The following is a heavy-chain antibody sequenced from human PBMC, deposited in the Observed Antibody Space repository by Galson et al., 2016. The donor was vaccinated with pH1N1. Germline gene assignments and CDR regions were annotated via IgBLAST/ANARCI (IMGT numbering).Heavy chain of an antibody. CDR3: ARSDYGDYVGGLHY. Sequence: PALVKPTQTLTLTCTFSGFSLSTSGVGVGWIRQPPGKALEWLALIYWDDDKRYSPSLKSRLTITKDTSKNQVVLTMTNMDSVDTATYYCARSDYGDYVGGLHYWGQGTLVTVSS. CDR2: IYWDDDK. J-gene: IGHJ4*02. V-gene: IGHV2-5*02. D-gene: IGHD4-17*01. CDR1: GFSLSTSGVG.